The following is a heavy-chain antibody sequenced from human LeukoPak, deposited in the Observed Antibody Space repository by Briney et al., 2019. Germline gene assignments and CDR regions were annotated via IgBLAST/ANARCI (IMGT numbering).Heavy chain of an antibody. CDR2: ISYDADKK. V-gene: IGHV3-30*04. D-gene: IGHD4-23*01. J-gene: IGHJ4*02. CDR3: ARGARKGDDYGGFFDY. Sequence: GGSPRLSCEASGLTFRTYAMHWVRQAPGKGLEWVAVISYDADKKQYADSVKGRFTISRDNSKNTLYLQMNSLRAEDTAVYYCARGARKGDDYGGFFDYWGQGTLVTVSS. CDR1: GLTFRTYA.